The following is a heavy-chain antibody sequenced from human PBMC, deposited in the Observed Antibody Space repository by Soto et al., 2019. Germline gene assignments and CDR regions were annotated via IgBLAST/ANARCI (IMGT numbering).Heavy chain of an antibody. J-gene: IGHJ4*02. CDR1: GFTFSDYY. D-gene: IGHD4-17*01. Sequence: LRLSCAASGFTFSDYYMSWIRQAPGKGLDWVSYISSSGSTIYYADSVKGRFTISRDNAKNSLYLQMNSLRAEDTAVYYCARVGYGGNFVPGPPRDLDYWGQGTLVTVSS. V-gene: IGHV3-11*01. CDR2: ISSSGSTI. CDR3: ARVGYGGNFVPGPPRDLDY.